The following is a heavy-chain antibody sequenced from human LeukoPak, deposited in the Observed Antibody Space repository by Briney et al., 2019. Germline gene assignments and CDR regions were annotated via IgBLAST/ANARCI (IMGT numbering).Heavy chain of an antibody. CDR1: GGSISGGGFY. V-gene: IGHV4-30-2*01. CDR2: IYHSGST. Sequence: SETLSLTCTVSGGSISGGGFYWSWIRQPPGKGLEWIGYIYHSGSTYYNPSLKSRVTISVDRSKNQFSLKLSSVTAADTAVYYCARVNSSSWYGLDYWGQGTLVTVSS. D-gene: IGHD6-13*01. CDR3: ARVNSSSWYGLDY. J-gene: IGHJ4*02.